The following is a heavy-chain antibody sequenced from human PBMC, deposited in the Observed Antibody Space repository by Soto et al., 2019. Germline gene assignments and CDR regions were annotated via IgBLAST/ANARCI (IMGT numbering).Heavy chain of an antibody. J-gene: IGHJ3*02. V-gene: IGHV3-33*01. CDR1: GFTFSSYG. CDR3: ARDALIMITFGGAFDI. CDR2: IWYDGSNK. Sequence: QVQLVESGGGVVQPGRSLRLSCAASGFTFSSYGMHWVRQAPGKGLEWVAVIWYDGSNKYYADSVKGRFTISRDNSKNTLYLQMNSLRAEDTAVYYCARDALIMITFGGAFDIWGQGTMVTVSS. D-gene: IGHD3-16*01.